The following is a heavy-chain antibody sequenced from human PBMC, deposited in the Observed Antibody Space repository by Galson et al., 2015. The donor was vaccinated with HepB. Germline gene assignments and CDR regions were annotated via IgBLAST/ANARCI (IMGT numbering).Heavy chain of an antibody. CDR1: GFTFSRYG. CDR2: IWYDGSNK. Sequence: SPRLSCAASGFTFSRYGMHWVRQAPGKGLEWVAVIWYDGSNKYYADSVKGRFTISRDNSKNTLYLQMNSLRAEDTAVYYCARGFFKSPTDYWGQGTLVTVSS. V-gene: IGHV3-33*01. D-gene: IGHD3-3*01. CDR3: ARGFFKSPTDY. J-gene: IGHJ4*02.